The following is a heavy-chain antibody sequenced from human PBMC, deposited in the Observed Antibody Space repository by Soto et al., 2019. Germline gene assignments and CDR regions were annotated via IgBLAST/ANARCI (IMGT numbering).Heavy chain of an antibody. Sequence: EVQLVESGGGLVQPGESLRLSCTASGFTFSSSWIHWVRQAPGKGLEWVSRINADGSVTNYADSVKGRFTVSRDNAKNTLYLQMNSLRAEDTAVYFCATAGSYRSDYWGQGTLVTVSS. CDR1: GFTFSSSW. CDR2: INADGSVT. D-gene: IGHD3-10*01. J-gene: IGHJ4*02. CDR3: ATAGSYRSDY. V-gene: IGHV3-74*01.